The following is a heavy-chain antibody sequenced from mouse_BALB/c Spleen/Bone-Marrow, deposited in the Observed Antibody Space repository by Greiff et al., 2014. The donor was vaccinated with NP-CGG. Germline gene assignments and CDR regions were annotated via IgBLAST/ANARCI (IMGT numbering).Heavy chain of an antibody. CDR1: GFNIIDTY. Sequence: VQLQQSGAELVKPGASVKLSCTASGFNIIDTYIHWVKQRPEQGLEWIGRIDPANGNTKYDPKFQGKATITTDTSSNTAYLQLSSLTSEDTAVYYCASYYYGRSSFACWGQGTLVTVSA. D-gene: IGHD1-1*01. V-gene: IGHV14-3*02. CDR3: ASYYYGRSSFAC. CDR2: IDPANGNT. J-gene: IGHJ3*01.